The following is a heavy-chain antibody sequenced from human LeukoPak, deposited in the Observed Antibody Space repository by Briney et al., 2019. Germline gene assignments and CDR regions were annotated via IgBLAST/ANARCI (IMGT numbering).Heavy chain of an antibody. CDR1: GYTFTSYA. CDR2: INAGNGNT. V-gene: IGHV1-3*01. Sequence: ASVKVSCKASGYTFTSYAMHWVRQAPGQRLEWMGWINAGNGNTNYAQKLQGRVTMTTDTSTSTAYMELRSLRSDDTAVYYCARDPGYYDSSGYYYQNAFDIWGQGTMVTVSS. CDR3: ARDPGYYDSSGYYYQNAFDI. J-gene: IGHJ3*02. D-gene: IGHD3-22*01.